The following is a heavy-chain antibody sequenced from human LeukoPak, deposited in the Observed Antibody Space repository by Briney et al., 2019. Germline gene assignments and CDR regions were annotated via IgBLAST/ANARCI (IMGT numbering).Heavy chain of an antibody. CDR3: ARGWASKYGMDV. CDR1: GGSISSGGYY. Sequence: PSETLSLTCTVSGGSISSGGYYWSWIRQHPGKGLEWIGYIYYSGSTYYNPSLKSRVTISVDTPKNQFSLKLSSVTAADTAVYYCARGWASKYGMDVWGQGTTVTVSS. J-gene: IGHJ6*02. V-gene: IGHV4-31*03. D-gene: IGHD3-16*01. CDR2: IYYSGST.